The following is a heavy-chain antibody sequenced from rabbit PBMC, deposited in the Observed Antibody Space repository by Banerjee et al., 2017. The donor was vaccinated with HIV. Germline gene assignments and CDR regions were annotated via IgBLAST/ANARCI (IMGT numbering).Heavy chain of an antibody. CDR3: ARWYDSSGL. D-gene: IGHD4-1*01. CDR2: IYAGSSGST. Sequence: QSLEESGGDLVKPGASLTLTCTASGFSFSSSYYMCWVRQAPGKGLEWIACIYAGSSGSTYYASWAKGRFTISKTSSTTVTLQMTSLTAADTATYFCARWYDSSGLWGPGTLVTVS. CDR1: GFSFSSSYY. J-gene: IGHJ6*01. V-gene: IGHV1S40*01.